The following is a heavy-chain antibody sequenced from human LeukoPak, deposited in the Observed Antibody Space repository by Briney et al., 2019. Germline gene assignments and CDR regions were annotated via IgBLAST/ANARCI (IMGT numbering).Heavy chain of an antibody. J-gene: IGHJ4*02. D-gene: IGHD3-22*01. CDR1: GGSISSYY. V-gene: IGHV4-59*01. Sequence: ASETLSLTCTVSGGSISSYYWSWIRQPPGKGLEWIGYIYYSGSTNYNPSLKSRVTISVDTSKNQFSLKLKSVTAADTAVYYCARVTGYMIEDYFDYWGQGTLVTVSS. CDR2: IYYSGST. CDR3: ARVTGYMIEDYFDY.